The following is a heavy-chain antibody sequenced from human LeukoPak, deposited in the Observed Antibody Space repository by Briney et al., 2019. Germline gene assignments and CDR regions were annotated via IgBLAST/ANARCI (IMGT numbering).Heavy chain of an antibody. D-gene: IGHD3-22*01. V-gene: IGHV1-69*13. Sequence: SVKVSCKASGGTFSSYAISWVRQAPGQGLEWMGGIIPIFGTANYAQKFQGRVTTTADESTSTAYMELSSLRSEDTAVYYCARWKRSGYYFDYWGQGTLVTVSS. J-gene: IGHJ4*02. CDR1: GGTFSSYA. CDR2: IIPIFGTA. CDR3: ARWKRSGYYFDY.